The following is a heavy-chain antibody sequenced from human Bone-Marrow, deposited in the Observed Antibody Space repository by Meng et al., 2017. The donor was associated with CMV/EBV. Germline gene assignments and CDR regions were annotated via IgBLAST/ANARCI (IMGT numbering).Heavy chain of an antibody. J-gene: IGHJ1*01. V-gene: IGHV4-34*01. CDR1: GWSFSGSS. D-gene: IGHD3/OR15-3a*01. CDR2: INNNGST. CDR3: AKRLRGTGPKYFQH. Sequence: QVQRTQWGAGPWKPSTTRALTCAVYGWSFSGSSWSWSVQLPGKGLELIGEINNNGSTNYNPSLKRQVSLSVDTSKNQFSLKLSSVTAADTAVYYCAKRLRGTGPKYFQHWGQGTLVTVSS.